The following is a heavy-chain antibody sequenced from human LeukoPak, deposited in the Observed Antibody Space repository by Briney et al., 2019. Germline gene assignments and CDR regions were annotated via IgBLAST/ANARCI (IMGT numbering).Heavy chain of an antibody. J-gene: IGHJ4*02. CDR3: AARSPYYDFWSGYLDY. Sequence: GGSLRLSCAASGFTFSSSYGMSWVRQAPGKGLEWVSSISGNGGSTYYPDSVKGRFTISRDNSKNTLYLQMNSLRAEDTAVYCCAARSPYYDFWSGYLDYWGQGTLVTVSS. CDR1: GFTFSSSYG. D-gene: IGHD3-3*01. V-gene: IGHV3-23*01. CDR2: ISGNGGST.